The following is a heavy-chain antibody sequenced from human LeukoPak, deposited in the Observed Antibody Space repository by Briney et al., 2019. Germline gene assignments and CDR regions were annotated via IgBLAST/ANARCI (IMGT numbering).Heavy chain of an antibody. CDR2: ISWNSGSI. CDR3: AKAGYDSSGYYYFDY. J-gene: IGHJ4*02. D-gene: IGHD3-22*01. V-gene: IGHV3-9*03. Sequence: GGSLRLSCAASGFTFDDYGMSWVRQAPGKGLEWVSGISWNSGSIGYADSVKGRFTISRDNAKNSLYLQMNSLRAEDMALYYCAKAGYDSSGYYYFDYWGQGTLVTVSS. CDR1: GFTFDDYG.